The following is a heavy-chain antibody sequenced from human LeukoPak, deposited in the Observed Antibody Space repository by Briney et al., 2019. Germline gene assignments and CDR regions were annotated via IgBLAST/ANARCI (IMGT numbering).Heavy chain of an antibody. CDR2: ISSSGSTI. D-gene: IGHD3-22*01. V-gene: IGHV3-11*01. CDR1: GFTSSDYY. CDR3: ARVIYYDSSGYAETSRYYYYGMDV. J-gene: IGHJ6*02. Sequence: GGPQSLSCAASGFTSSDYYMSWIRQAPGKGLEWVSYISSSGSTIYYADSVKGRFTISRDNAKNSLYPQMNSLRAEDTAVYYCARVIYYDSSGYAETSRYYYYGMDVWGQGTTVTVSS.